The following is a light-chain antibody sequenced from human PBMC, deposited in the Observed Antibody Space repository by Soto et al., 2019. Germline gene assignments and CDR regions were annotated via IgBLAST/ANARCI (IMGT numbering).Light chain of an antibody. CDR3: SSYGASSTL. CDR1: STDIGSYNY. J-gene: IGLJ2*01. Sequence: QSALTQPASLSGSPGQSITISCTGTSTDIGSYNYVSWYQQHPGKAPKLMIFDVSYRPSGISDRFSGSKSGNTPSLTISGLQPEEEADYYCSSYGASSTLFGGGTKLTVL. CDR2: DVS. V-gene: IGLV2-14*03.